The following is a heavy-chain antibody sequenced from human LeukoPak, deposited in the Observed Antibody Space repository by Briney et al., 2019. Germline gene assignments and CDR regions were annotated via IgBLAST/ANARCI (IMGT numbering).Heavy chain of an antibody. CDR1: GYSFTNYA. D-gene: IGHD5-12*01. J-gene: IGHJ4*02. CDR2: IHPGTGNP. V-gene: IGHV7-4-1*02. CDR3: ARDQGGYVYKGIDY. Sequence: GASVKVSCKASGYSFTNYAMNWVRQAPGRGLEWMGWIHPGTGNPTYAQGFTGRFVFSLDTSVSTTYLQISSLKAEDTAVYYCARDQGGYVYKGIDYWGQGTLVTVSS.